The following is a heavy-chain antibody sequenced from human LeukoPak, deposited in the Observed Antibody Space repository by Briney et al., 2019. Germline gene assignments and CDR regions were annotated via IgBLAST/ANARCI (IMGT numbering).Heavy chain of an antibody. V-gene: IGHV1-69*05. CDR3: ARKSPHYGGNPEEWYFDL. J-gene: IGHJ2*01. CDR2: IIPIFGTA. Sequence: GASVKVSCKASGGTFSSYAISWVRQAPGQGLEWMGGIIPIFGTANYAQKFQGRVTITTDESTSTAYMELSSLRSEDTAVYYCARKSPHYGGNPEEWYFDLWGRGTLVTVSS. D-gene: IGHD4-23*01. CDR1: GGTFSSYA.